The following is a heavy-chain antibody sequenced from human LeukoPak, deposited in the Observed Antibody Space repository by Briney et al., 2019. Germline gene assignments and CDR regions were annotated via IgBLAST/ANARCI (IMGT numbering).Heavy chain of an antibody. CDR3: ARDGRSTYSGYDSFYVY. V-gene: IGHV1-18*01. CDR1: GYSFIGHG. J-gene: IGHJ4*02. CDR2: ISIFNGNA. D-gene: IGHD5-12*01. Sequence: VASVKVSCKASGYSFIGHGITWVRQAPGQGLEWMGWISIFNGNAHYAQKLQGRVTMTTDTSTTTAYMELSRLRSDDTAVYYCARDGRSTYSGYDSFYVYWGQGTLVTVSS.